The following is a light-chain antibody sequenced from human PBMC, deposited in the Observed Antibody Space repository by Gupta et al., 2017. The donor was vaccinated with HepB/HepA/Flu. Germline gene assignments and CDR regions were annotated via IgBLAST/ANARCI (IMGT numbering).Light chain of an antibody. CDR2: SPQ. V-gene: IGLV7-43*01. CDR3: LLCHGGTWV. Sequence: QTVVTQEPPLSVSPGGTVTLTCASNTGAVTNGFYPSWFQQKPGQTPRAHIYSPQRKHSWPPSRFSGSLLGGKAALTWSGVQPEDEADYYCLLCHGGTWVFGGGTKLTVL. J-gene: IGLJ3*02. CDR1: TGAVTNGFY.